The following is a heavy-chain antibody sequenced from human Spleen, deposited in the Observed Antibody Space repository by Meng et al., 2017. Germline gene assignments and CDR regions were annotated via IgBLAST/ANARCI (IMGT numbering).Heavy chain of an antibody. J-gene: IGHJ4*02. V-gene: IGHV3-21*01. CDR2: ISSSGSYI. D-gene: IGHD3-10*01. CDR1: GFTFSSYS. Sequence: GGSLRLSCAASGFTFSSYSMNWVRQAPGKGLEWVSSISSSGSYIFYADSVKGRFTISRDNAKNSLYLQMNSLRAEDTGVYYCASDYGSGSIFFENWGQGTPVTVAS. CDR3: ASDYGSGSIFFEN.